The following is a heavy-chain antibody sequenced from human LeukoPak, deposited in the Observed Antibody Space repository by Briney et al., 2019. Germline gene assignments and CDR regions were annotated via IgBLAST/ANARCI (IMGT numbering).Heavy chain of an antibody. CDR2: IYHSGST. CDR3: ASGYTYGLIDY. V-gene: IGHV4-30-2*01. J-gene: IGHJ4*02. D-gene: IGHD5-18*01. CDR1: GGSISSGGYY. Sequence: SETLSLTCTVSGGSISSGGYYWSWIRQPPGKGLEWIGYIYHSGSTYYNPSLKSRVTISVDTSKNQFSLKLSSVTAADTAVYYCASGYTYGLIDYWGQGTLVTVSS.